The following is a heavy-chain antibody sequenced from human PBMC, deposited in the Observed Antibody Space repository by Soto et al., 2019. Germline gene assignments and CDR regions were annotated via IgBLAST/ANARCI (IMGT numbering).Heavy chain of an antibody. D-gene: IGHD3-22*01. Sequence: GGSLRLSCAASGFTFSDYYMSWIRQAPGKGLEWVSYISSSGSTIYYADSVKGRFTISRDNAKNSLYLQMNSLRAEDTAVYYCARRGTYYSDSSGYYFFEYWGQGTLVPFSS. CDR3: ARRGTYYSDSSGYYFFEY. V-gene: IGHV3-11*01. J-gene: IGHJ4*02. CDR2: ISSSGSTI. CDR1: GFTFSDYY.